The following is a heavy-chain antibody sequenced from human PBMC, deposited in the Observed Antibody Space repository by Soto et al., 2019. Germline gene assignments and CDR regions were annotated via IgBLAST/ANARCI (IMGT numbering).Heavy chain of an antibody. CDR1: GGTFSSYA. V-gene: IGHV1-69*13. CDR3: ARGRFLEWLVYFYYFAMDV. J-gene: IGHJ6*02. CDR2: IIPIFGTA. D-gene: IGHD3-3*01. Sequence: GASVKVSCKAPGGTFSSYAINWVRQAPGQGLEWMGGIIPIFGTAMYAQKFQGRVTIIADESTSTAYMELSSLKSEDTAVYYCARGRFLEWLVYFYYFAMDVWGLGTTVTV.